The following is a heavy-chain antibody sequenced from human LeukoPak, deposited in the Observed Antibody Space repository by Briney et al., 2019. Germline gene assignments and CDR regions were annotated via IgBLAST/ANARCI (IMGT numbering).Heavy chain of an antibody. CDR1: Y. Sequence: YMHWVRQAPGQGLEGMGWINPNSGGTDYAQKFQGSVTMTRDTSISTAYMELSRLRSDDTAVYYCARDLTGAYYFDYWGQGTLVTVSS. V-gene: IGHV1-2*02. D-gene: IGHD3-9*01. CDR3: ARDLTGAYYFDY. J-gene: IGHJ4*02. CDR2: INPNSGGT.